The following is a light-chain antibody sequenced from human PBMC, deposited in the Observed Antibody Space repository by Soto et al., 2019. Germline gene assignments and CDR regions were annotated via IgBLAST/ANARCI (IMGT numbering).Light chain of an antibody. J-gene: IGLJ2*01. CDR2: SNN. CDR1: SSNIGTNF. Sequence: QPVLTQPPSASGTPGQRVTISCSGSSSNIGTNFVSWYQQLPGAAPKLLFDSNNQRPSGVPDRFSGSQSGTSASLAISGLRSEDEANYYCAAWDDSLSGRVFGGGTQLTVL. V-gene: IGLV1-47*02. CDR3: AAWDDSLSGRV.